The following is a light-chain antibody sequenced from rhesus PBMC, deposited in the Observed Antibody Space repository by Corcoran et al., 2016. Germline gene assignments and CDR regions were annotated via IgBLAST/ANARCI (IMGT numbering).Light chain of an antibody. J-gene: IGKJ4*01. CDR2: YAS. CDR1: QAISNY. Sequence: DIQMTQSPSSLSASVGDTVTITCRASQAISNYLAWYQQKPGKAPNPLIYYASNLESGVPSSFNCSGSRTEFTLTLSSLQPEDFATYYCQQHNTYPLTFGGGTKAELK. V-gene: IGKV1S14*01. CDR3: QQHNTYPLT.